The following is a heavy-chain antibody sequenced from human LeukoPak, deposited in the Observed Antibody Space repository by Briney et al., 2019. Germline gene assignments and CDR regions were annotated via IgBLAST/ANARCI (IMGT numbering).Heavy chain of an antibody. V-gene: IGHV4-59*08. CDR1: GGSISSYY. CDR2: IYYSGST. J-gene: IGHJ4*02. D-gene: IGHD6-13*01. CDR3: ARVIIEAAGLDY. Sequence: KPSETLSLTCTVSGGSISSYYWSWIRQPPGKELEWIGYIYYSGSTNYNPSLNSRVTISVDTSKNQFPLKLTSVTAADTAVYYCARVIIEAAGLDYWGQGTLVTVSS.